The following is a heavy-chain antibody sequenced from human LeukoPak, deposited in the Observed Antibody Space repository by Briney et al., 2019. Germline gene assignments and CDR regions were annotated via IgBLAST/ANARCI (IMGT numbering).Heavy chain of an antibody. J-gene: IGHJ4*02. D-gene: IGHD3-3*01. CDR3: ARSTYDFWSGYYGPYYFDY. V-gene: IGHV5-51*01. Sequence: GKSLKISCKGSGYSFTSYWLGWVRQMPGKGLEWMGIIYPGDSDTRYSPSFQGQVTISADKSISTAYLQWSSLKASDTAMYYCARSTYDFWSGYYGPYYFDYWGQGTLVTVSS. CDR2: IYPGDSDT. CDR1: GYSFTSYW.